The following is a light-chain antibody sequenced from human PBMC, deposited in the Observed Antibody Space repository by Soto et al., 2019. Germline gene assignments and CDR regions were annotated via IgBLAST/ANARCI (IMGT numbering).Light chain of an antibody. Sequence: EIVLTQSPDTLSLSPGEGATXXXXXXQSVTNSYLAWYQQKPGQAPRLLIYGASSRATGIPDRFSGSGSETDFTLTISRLEPEDFAVYYCQQYSSSPPITFGQGTRLEIK. V-gene: IGKV3-20*01. CDR2: GAS. CDR1: QSVTNSY. J-gene: IGKJ5*01. CDR3: QQYSSSPPIT.